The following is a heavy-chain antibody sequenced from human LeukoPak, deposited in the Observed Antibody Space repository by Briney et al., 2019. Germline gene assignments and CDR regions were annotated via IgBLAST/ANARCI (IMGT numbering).Heavy chain of an antibody. CDR3: ARPYVDHYDSSGYYSYFDY. V-gene: IGHV3-30*01. Sequence: GRSLRLSCAASGFTFSSYATHWVRQAPGKGLEWVAVISYDGSNKYYADSLKGRFTISRDNSRNTLYLQMNSLRAEDTAVYYCARPYVDHYDSSGYYSYFDYWGQGTLVTVSS. CDR1: GFTFSSYA. CDR2: ISYDGSNK. D-gene: IGHD3-22*01. J-gene: IGHJ4*02.